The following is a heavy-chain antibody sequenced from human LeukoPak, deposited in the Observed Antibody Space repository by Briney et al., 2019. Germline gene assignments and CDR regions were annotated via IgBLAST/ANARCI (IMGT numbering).Heavy chain of an antibody. CDR3: AREYSGHGWYAFDI. D-gene: IGHD5-12*01. CDR2: IYYSGST. CDR1: GGSISSSSYY. V-gene: IGHV4-39*07. J-gene: IGHJ3*02. Sequence: PSETLSLTCTVSGGSISSSSYYWGWIRQPPGKGLEWIGSIYYSGSTYYNPSLKSRVTIPVDTSKNQFSLKLSSVTAADTAVYYCAREYSGHGWYAFDIWGQGTMVTVSS.